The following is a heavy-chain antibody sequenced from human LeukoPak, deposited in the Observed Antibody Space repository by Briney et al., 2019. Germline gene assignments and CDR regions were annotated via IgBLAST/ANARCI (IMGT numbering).Heavy chain of an antibody. J-gene: IGHJ4*02. Sequence: GGSLRLSCAASGFTFSSYSMNWVRQAPGKGLEWVSGISGSGDTTYYADSVKGRFTISRDNSKNTVYLQMNSLRAEDTAVYYCARTYYDILTSYNPYFDYWGQGTLVTVSS. CDR2: ISGSGDTT. CDR3: ARTYYDILTSYNPYFDY. D-gene: IGHD3-9*01. V-gene: IGHV3-23*01. CDR1: GFTFSSYS.